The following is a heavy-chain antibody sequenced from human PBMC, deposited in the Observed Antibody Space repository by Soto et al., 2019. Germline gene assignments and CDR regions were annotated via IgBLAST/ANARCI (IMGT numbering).Heavy chain of an antibody. D-gene: IGHD3-9*01. CDR1: GGSFSGYY. CDR2: INHSGST. V-gene: IGHV4-34*01. Sequence: SETLSLTCAVYGGSFSGYYWSWIRQPPGKGLEWIGEINHSGSTNYNPSLKSRVTISVDTSKNQFSLKLSSVTAADTAVYYCARDVLRYFDASLRAAPWGQGTLVTVSS. J-gene: IGHJ5*02. CDR3: ARDVLRYFDASLRAAP.